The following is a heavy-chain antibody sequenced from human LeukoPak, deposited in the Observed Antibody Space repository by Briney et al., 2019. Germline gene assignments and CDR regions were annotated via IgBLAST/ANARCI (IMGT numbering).Heavy chain of an antibody. CDR2: ISGSADST. CDR3: ASTDGYYYYGMDV. J-gene: IGHJ6*02. CDR1: GFTFSSYA. V-gene: IGHV3-23*01. Sequence: GGSLRLSCAASGFTFSSYAMSWVRQAPGKGLEWISAISGSADSTYYADSVKGHFTISRDNSKNMLYLQMNSLRAEDTAVYYCASTDGYYYYGMDVWGQGTTVTVSS. D-gene: IGHD2-2*01.